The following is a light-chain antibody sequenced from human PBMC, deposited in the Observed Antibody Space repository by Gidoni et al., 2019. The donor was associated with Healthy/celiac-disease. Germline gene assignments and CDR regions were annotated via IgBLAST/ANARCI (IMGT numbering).Light chain of an antibody. CDR1: QSVSSY. CDR3: QQRSNWPPEYT. J-gene: IGKJ2*01. V-gene: IGKV3-11*01. Sequence: EIVLTHSPATLSLSPGERATLSCRASQSVSSYLAWYQQKTGQAPRLLIYDASNRATGIPARFSGSGSGTDFTLTISSLEPEDFAVYYCQQRSNWPPEYTFGQGTKLEIK. CDR2: DAS.